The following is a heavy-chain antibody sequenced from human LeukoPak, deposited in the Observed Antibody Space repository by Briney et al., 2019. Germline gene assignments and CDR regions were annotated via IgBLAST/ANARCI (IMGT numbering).Heavy chain of an antibody. CDR1: GYTFTSYY. Sequence: ASVKVSCKASGYTFTSYYMHWVRQAPGQGLEWMGIINPSGGSTSYAQKFQGRVTTTRDMSTSTVYMELSSLRSEDTAVYYCARDRPRQYYFDYWGQGTLVTVSS. D-gene: IGHD6-6*01. J-gene: IGHJ4*02. V-gene: IGHV1-46*01. CDR2: INPSGGST. CDR3: ARDRPRQYYFDY.